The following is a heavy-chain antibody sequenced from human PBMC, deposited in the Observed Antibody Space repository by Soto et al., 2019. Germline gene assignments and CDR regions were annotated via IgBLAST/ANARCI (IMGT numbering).Heavy chain of an antibody. D-gene: IGHD3-22*01. V-gene: IGHV3-23*01. CDR1: GFTFSSYA. CDR3: AKGADYFHCNGYHLEYYHY. J-gene: IGHJ1*01. CDR2: ISGSGGST. Sequence: RRLSCAASGFTFSSYAISWVRQAPGQGLEWVSAISGSGGSTHYADSVKGRFTISRDNSKNTLHLQMNSLRAEDTAVYYCAKGADYFHCNGYHLEYYHYRGQRTLVTVSS.